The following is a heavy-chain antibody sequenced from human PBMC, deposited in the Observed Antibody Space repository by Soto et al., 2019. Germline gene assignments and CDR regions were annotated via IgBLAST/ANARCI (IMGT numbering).Heavy chain of an antibody. V-gene: IGHV4-4*09. D-gene: IGHD4-17*01. CDR3: GTGDYGEEGNFSEF. Sequence: SETLSLTCTVSGYSITGYYLSLILLPPGKGLEWIGYIYDSGTTTYNAALKKRGSMSAEASKNQFSLNLRSVTAADTAIYYFGTGDYGEEGNFSEFWGQGVLVTVSP. CDR2: IYDSGTT. CDR1: GYSITGYY. J-gene: IGHJ4*02.